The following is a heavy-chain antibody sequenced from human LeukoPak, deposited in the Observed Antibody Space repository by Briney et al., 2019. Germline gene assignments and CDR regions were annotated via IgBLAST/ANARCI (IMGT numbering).Heavy chain of an antibody. Sequence: SETLSLTCTVSGGSISSYYWSWIRQPPGKGLEWIGYINYSGSTNYNPSLKSRVTISVDTSKNQFSLKLSSVTAADTAVYYCARKSSIRGGFHWGQGTLVTVSS. CDR2: INYSGST. J-gene: IGHJ4*02. V-gene: IGHV4-59*01. CDR3: ARKSSIRGGFH. D-gene: IGHD2-2*01. CDR1: GGSISSYY.